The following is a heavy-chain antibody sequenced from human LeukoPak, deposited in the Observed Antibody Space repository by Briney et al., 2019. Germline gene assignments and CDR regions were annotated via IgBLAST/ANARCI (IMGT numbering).Heavy chain of an antibody. CDR3: ARDRRILWFGELLTPHYYYYGMDV. D-gene: IGHD3-10*01. CDR2: IYYSGST. V-gene: IGHV4-59*01. J-gene: IGHJ6*02. Sequence: PSETLSLTCTVFGGSISTYYWSWIRQPPGKGLEWIGYIYYSGSTNYNPSLKSRVTISVDTSKNQFSLKLSSVTAADTAVYYCARDRRILWFGELLTPHYYYYGMDVWGQGTTVTVSS. CDR1: GGSISTYY.